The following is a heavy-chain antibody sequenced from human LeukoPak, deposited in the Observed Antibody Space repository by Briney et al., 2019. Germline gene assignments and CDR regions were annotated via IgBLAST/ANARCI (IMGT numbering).Heavy chain of an antibody. CDR3: ARSRDGYNYIGDY. Sequence: GGSLRLSCAASGFTFSSYGMSWVRQAPGKGLVWVSRINSDGSTTSYADSVKGRFTISRDNAKNTLYLQMNSLRAEDTAVYYCARSRDGYNYIGDYWGQGTLVTVSS. V-gene: IGHV3-74*01. CDR1: GFTFSSYG. J-gene: IGHJ4*02. D-gene: IGHD5-24*01. CDR2: INSDGSTT.